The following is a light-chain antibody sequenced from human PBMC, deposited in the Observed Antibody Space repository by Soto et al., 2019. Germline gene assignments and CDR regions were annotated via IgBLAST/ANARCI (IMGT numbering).Light chain of an antibody. CDR2: EVD. CDR3: SSFTHREPLV. CDR1: SSDVGGYNY. V-gene: IGLV2-14*01. Sequence: QSVLTQPASVSGSPGQSITISCTGSSSDVGGYNYVSWYQQHPGKAPKLIIYEVDNRPSGISNRFSGSKSGNTASLTVSGLQAADEADYYCSSFTHREPLVFGTGTKLTVL. J-gene: IGLJ1*01.